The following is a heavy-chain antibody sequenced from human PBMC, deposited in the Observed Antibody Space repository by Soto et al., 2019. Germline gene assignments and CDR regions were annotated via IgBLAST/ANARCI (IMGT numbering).Heavy chain of an antibody. J-gene: IGHJ4*02. CDR1: GFTFSSAW. D-gene: IGHD1-20*01. V-gene: IGHV3-23*01. Sequence: GGSLRLSCAASGFTFSSAWMSWVRQAPGKGLEWVSTTGATGRTTYYSDSVKGRFTVSRDNSKNTLDLQMSNLRAEDTAVYYCATVHNTSRSFDYWGQGTLVTVSS. CDR3: ATVHNTSRSFDY. CDR2: TGATGRTT.